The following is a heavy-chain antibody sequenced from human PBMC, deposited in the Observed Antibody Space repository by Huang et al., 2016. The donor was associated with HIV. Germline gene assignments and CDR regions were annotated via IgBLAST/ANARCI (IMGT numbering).Heavy chain of an antibody. V-gene: IGHV4-34*01. J-gene: IGHJ3*02. D-gene: IGHD1-1*01. CDR1: GGSFSGYY. CDR3: ARERMMSWLDDHDAFDI. Sequence: QVQLQQWGAGLLKPSETLSLTCAVYGGSFSGYYWSGIRQSPGKGLEWIGEINHSGRTNANPSLKSRRTISVDTSQNQFSLKLSSVTAADTAVYYCARERMMSWLDDHDAFDIWGQGTMVTVSS. CDR2: INHSGRT.